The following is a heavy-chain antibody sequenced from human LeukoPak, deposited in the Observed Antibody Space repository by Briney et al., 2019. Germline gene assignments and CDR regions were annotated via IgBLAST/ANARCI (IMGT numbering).Heavy chain of an antibody. V-gene: IGHV4-59*08. CDR3: ARQGGSSNWWVDY. CDR1: GGSISSYY. J-gene: IGHJ4*02. D-gene: IGHD6-13*01. Sequence: PSETLSLTCTVSGGSISSYYWSWIRQPPGKGLEWIGYIYYSGSTSYNPSLKSRATISVDTSKNHFSLKLSSVTAADTGVYYCARQGGSSNWWVDYWGQGTLVTVSS. CDR2: IYYSGST.